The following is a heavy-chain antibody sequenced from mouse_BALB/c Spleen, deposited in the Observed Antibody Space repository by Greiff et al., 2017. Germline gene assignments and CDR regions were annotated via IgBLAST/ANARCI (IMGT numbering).Heavy chain of an antibody. D-gene: IGHD2-1*01. CDR1: GYTFTNYW. CDR3: NAYGNYVAWFAY. J-gene: IGHJ3*01. Sequence: VQLQQSGAELVRPGTSVKMSCKAAGYTFTNYWIGWVKQRPGHGLEWIGDIYPGGGYTNYNEKFKGKATLTADTSSSTAYMQLSSLTSEDTAVYYCNAYGNYVAWFAYWGQGTLVTVSA. CDR2: IYPGGGYT. V-gene: IGHV1-63*02.